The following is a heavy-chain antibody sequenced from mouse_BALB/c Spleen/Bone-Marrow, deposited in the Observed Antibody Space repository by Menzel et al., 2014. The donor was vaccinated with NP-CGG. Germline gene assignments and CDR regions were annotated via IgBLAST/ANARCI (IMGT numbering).Heavy chain of an antibody. Sequence: QVHLQQSGAELAKPGASVKMSCKASGYTFTSYWMHWVKQRPGQGLEWIGYINPSTGYTEYNQKFKDKATLTADKSSSTEYMQLSSMTSEDSAVYYCARSGGYDGFSYWGQGTTLTGSS. CDR2: INPSTGYT. J-gene: IGHJ2*01. CDR3: ARSGGYDGFSY. V-gene: IGHV1-7*01. CDR1: GYTFTSYW. D-gene: IGHD2-2*01.